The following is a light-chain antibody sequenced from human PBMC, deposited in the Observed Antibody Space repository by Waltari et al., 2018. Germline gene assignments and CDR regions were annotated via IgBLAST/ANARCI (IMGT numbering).Light chain of an antibody. V-gene: IGKV3-20*01. CDR1: QSVSRA. Sequence: EIVLTQSPGTLSLSPGERATLSCRASQSVSRALAWYQQNPGQAPRLLIDGASNRATGLPDRFSGSGSGTDFSLIISRLEPEDFAVYYCQHYVSLPVTFGQGTKVEIK. CDR3: QHYVSLPVT. CDR2: GAS. J-gene: IGKJ1*01.